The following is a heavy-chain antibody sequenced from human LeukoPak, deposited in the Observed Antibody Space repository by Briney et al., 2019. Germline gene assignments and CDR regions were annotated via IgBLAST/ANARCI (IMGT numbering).Heavy chain of an antibody. CDR3: ARSEHPHFLEPGLTFDI. J-gene: IGHJ3*02. CDR1: GGSISGSSYY. CDR2: IYYSGST. V-gene: IGHV4-39*07. Sequence: SETLSLTCTVSGGSISGSSYYWGWIRQPPGKGLEWIGSIYYSGSTNYNPSLKSRVTISVDTSKNQFSLKLSSVTAADTAVYYCARSEHPHFLEPGLTFDIWGQGTMVTVSS. D-gene: IGHD1-1*01.